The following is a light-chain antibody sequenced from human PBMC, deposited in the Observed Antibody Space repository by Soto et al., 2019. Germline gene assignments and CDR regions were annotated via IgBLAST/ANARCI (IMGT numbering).Light chain of an antibody. Sequence: EIVLTQSPGTLSLSPGERATFSCRASQSVSSNYLAWYQQKPGQAPRLLIYVASSRAPGIPGRFSGSGSGTDFTLTINRLEPEDFAVYYCQQYGSSPQTFGQGTKVDIK. CDR2: VAS. J-gene: IGKJ1*01. CDR3: QQYGSSPQT. CDR1: QSVSSNY. V-gene: IGKV3-20*01.